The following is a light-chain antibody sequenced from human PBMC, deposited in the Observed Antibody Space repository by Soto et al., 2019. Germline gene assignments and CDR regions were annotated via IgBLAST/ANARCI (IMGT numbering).Light chain of an antibody. J-gene: IGKJ1*01. CDR2: DAS. CDR3: QQYNSWPLS. Sequence: EIVMTQSPATLSVSPGERAALSCRASQNVNTKLAWYQQKPGQAPRLLIYDASTRATAIPVGFSGSGSGTEFTLIIISLQSEDFAVYYCQQYNSWPLSFGQGTKVDIK. CDR1: QNVNTK. V-gene: IGKV3-15*01.